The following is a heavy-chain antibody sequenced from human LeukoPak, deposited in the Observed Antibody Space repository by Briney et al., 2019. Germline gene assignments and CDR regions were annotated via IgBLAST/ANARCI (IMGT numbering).Heavy chain of an antibody. CDR2: IWYDGSNK. CDR1: GFIFSSYG. D-gene: IGHD3-10*01. CDR3: AIVRTMVRGVHDSFDS. Sequence: GRSLRLSCAASGFIFSSYGMHWVRQAPGKGLEWVAVIWYDGSNKYYADSVKGRFTISRDNSKNTLYLQMNSLRAEDTAVYYWAIVRTMVRGVHDSFDSWGQGTMVTVSS. J-gene: IGHJ3*02. V-gene: IGHV3-33*01.